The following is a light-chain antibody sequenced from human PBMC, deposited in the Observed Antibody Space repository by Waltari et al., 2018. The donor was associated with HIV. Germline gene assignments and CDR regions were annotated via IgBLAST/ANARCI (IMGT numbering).Light chain of an antibody. Sequence: QSALTQPASVSGSPGQSITISCTVTSSDVGCYNYVSWYQKHPGKAPKLMIYEVSNRPSGLSNRFSGSKSGNTASLTIAGLQAEDEADYDCSSYTSSSTLYVFGTGTKVTVL. CDR3: SSYTSSSTLYV. CDR1: SSDVGCYNY. V-gene: IGLV2-14*01. J-gene: IGLJ1*01. CDR2: EVS.